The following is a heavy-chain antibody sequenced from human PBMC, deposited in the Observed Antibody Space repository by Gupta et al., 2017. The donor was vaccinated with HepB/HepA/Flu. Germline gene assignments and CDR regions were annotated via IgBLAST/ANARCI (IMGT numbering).Heavy chain of an antibody. CDR1: GFTFSQSW. CDR3: ASFDATVNY. V-gene: IGHV3-7*01. CDR2: INPDGNEK. J-gene: IGHJ4*02. Sequence: EVQLVESGGGLVQPGGSLRLSCAASGFTFSQSWMNWVRQAPGKGLEWVANINPDGNEKRYVDSVRGRFTTSRDNADHSVFLQMNSLRAEDTAVYYCASFDATVNYWGQGTLVTVSS. D-gene: IGHD3-9*01.